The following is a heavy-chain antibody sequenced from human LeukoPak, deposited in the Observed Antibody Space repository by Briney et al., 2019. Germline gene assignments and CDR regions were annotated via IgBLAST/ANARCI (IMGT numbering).Heavy chain of an antibody. Sequence: GGSLRLSCAASGFTFSDYYMSWIRQAPGKGLEWVSYISSSSSYTNYADSVKGRFTISRDNAKNSLYLQMNSLRAEDTAVYYCASVSREVGIAAAGFSFDYWGQGTLVTVSS. D-gene: IGHD6-13*01. CDR2: ISSSSSYT. CDR3: ASVSREVGIAAAGFSFDY. J-gene: IGHJ4*02. V-gene: IGHV3-11*06. CDR1: GFTFSDYY.